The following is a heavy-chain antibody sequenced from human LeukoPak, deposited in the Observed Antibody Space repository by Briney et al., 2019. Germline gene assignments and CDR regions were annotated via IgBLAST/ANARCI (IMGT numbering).Heavy chain of an antibody. CDR1: GYTFTNYY. CDR2: INPSGGST. D-gene: IGHD3-3*01. CDR3: ARWRATYLDY. Sequence: GASVKVSCKASGYTFTNYYIHWVRQAPGQGLERMGIINPSGGSTNYAQKFQGRVTMTTDTSTITVYMEVSSLRSEDTAVYYCARWRATYLDYWGQGTLVTVSS. V-gene: IGHV1-46*01. J-gene: IGHJ4*02.